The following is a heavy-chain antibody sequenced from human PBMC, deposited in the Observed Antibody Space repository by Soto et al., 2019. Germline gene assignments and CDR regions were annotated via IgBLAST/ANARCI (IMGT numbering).Heavy chain of an antibody. CDR3: AGQEFYGSGSYYSDPTYYYYMDV. V-gene: IGHV4-59*08. CDR1: GGSISSYY. Sequence: SETLSLTCTVSGGSISSYYWSWIRQPPGKGLEWIGYIYYSGSTNYNPSLKSRVTISVDTSKNQFSLKLSSVTAADTAVYYCAGQEFYGSGSYYSDPTYYYYMDVRGKGTTDTVSS. CDR2: IYYSGST. D-gene: IGHD3-10*01. J-gene: IGHJ6*03.